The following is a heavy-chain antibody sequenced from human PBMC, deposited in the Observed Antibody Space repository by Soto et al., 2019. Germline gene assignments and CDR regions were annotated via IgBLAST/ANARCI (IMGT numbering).Heavy chain of an antibody. J-gene: IGHJ4*02. Sequence: VQLLESGGGLVQPGGSLRLSCEASGFTFSSYAMTWVRQAPGKGLEWVSRISGSGTTTYYADSVRGRFTISRDNSKNTLYLQMNSLRAEDTAIYYCAKDQSVTFDYWGQGSLVTVSS. D-gene: IGHD3-3*01. CDR2: ISGSGTTT. CDR1: GFTFSSYA. CDR3: AKDQSVTFDY. V-gene: IGHV3-23*01.